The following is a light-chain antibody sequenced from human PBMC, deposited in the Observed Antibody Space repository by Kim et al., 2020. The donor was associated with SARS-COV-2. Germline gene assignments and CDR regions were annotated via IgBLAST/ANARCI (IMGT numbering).Light chain of an antibody. V-gene: IGKV1-39*01. CDR2: VAS. CDR1: QPISKY. Sequence: SVGDRVAITCRASQPISKYLNWYQQKPGKAPNLLIFVASNLHTGVPSRFSGSGSGTDFTLTINNLQLEDFATYYCQQTYSTPPVTFGQGTRLEIK. J-gene: IGKJ5*01. CDR3: QQTYSTPPVT.